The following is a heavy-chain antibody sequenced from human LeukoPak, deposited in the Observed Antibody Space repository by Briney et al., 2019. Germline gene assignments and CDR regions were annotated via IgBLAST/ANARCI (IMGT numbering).Heavy chain of an antibody. Sequence: PSETLSLTCTVSSGSISSSSYYWGWIRQPPGKGLEWIGSIYYSGSTYYNPSLKSRVTISVDTSKNQFSLKLSSVTAADTAVYYCARHLYSGYDRALDYWGQGTLVTVSS. V-gene: IGHV4-39*01. D-gene: IGHD5-12*01. CDR2: IYYSGST. CDR3: ARHLYSGYDRALDY. J-gene: IGHJ4*02. CDR1: SGSISSSSYY.